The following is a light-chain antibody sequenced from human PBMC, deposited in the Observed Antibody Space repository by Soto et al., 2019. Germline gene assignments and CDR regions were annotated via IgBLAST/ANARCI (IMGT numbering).Light chain of an antibody. Sequence: EIVLTQSPATLSLSPGERATLSCRASQGVSSTYLAWYQQKPGQAPRLLIDETSRRATGIPDRFGGSGSGTDFTLTISRLEPEDSAVYYCQQYGSSPSLFAFGPGTKVNIK. J-gene: IGKJ3*01. CDR3: QQYGSSPSLFA. V-gene: IGKV3-20*01. CDR2: ETS. CDR1: QGVSSTY.